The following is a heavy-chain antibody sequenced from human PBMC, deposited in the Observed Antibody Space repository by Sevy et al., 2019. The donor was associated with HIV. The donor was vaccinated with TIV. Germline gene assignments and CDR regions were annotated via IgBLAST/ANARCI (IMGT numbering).Heavy chain of an antibody. CDR3: AKGSKATGSAFDI. D-gene: IGHD1-1*01. CDR1: GFIFSNYG. V-gene: IGHV3-30*18. J-gene: IGHJ3*02. Sequence: GGSLRLSCAASGFIFSNYGMHWVRQAPGKGLEWVAVVSYDGSTKYYTGSVRGRFSISRDNSKNTVYLQMNSLRVEDTAVYYFAKGSKATGSAFDIWGQGTMVTVSS. CDR2: VSYDGSTK.